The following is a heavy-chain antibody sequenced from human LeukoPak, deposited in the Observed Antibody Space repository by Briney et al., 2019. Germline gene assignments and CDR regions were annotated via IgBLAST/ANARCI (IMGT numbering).Heavy chain of an antibody. Sequence: SVRVSCKASGYTFTGYYMHWVRQAPGQGLEWMGRIIPILGIANYAQKFQGRVTITADKSTSTAYMELSSLRSEDTAVYYCARLPDSSGYYTTDYRGQGTLVTVSS. CDR1: GYTFTGYY. J-gene: IGHJ4*02. D-gene: IGHD3-22*01. V-gene: IGHV1-69*02. CDR3: ARLPDSSGYYTTDY. CDR2: IIPILGIA.